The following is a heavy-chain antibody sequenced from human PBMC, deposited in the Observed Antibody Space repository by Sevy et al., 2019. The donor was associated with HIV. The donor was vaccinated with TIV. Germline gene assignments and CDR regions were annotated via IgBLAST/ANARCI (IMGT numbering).Heavy chain of an antibody. D-gene: IGHD3-22*01. CDR2: INHSGST. V-gene: IGHV4-34*01. CDR1: GGSFSGYY. J-gene: IGHJ4*02. Sequence: SETLSLTCAVYGGSFSGYYWSWIRQPPGKGLEWIGEINHSGSTNYNPSLKSRVTISVDTSKNQSSLKLSSVTAADTAVYYCARGHRYYDSSGYYGYWGQGTLVTVSS. CDR3: ARGHRYYDSSGYYGY.